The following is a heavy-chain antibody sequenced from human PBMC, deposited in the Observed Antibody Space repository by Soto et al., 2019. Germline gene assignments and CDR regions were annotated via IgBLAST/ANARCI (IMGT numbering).Heavy chain of an antibody. CDR3: ARATYYYGSGSSTLDY. J-gene: IGHJ4*02. CDR1: GFTFSSYS. CDR2: ISSSSSHI. D-gene: IGHD3-10*01. Sequence: GGSLRLSCAASGFTFSSYSMNWVRQAPGKGLEWVSSISSSSSHIYYADSVKGRFTISRDNAKNSLYLQMNSLRAEDTAVYYCARATYYYGSGSSTLDYWGQGTLVTVSS. V-gene: IGHV3-21*01.